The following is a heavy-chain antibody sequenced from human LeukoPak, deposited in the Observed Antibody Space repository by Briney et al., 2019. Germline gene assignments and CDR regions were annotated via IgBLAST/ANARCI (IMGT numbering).Heavy chain of an antibody. D-gene: IGHD5-24*01. Sequence: ASVKVSCTVSGYTLTELSMHWVRQAPGKGLEWMGGFDPEDGETIYAQKFQGRVTMTEDTSTDTAYMELSSLRSENTAVYYCATGGGDGYFYWGQGTLVTVSS. J-gene: IGHJ4*02. V-gene: IGHV1-24*01. CDR3: ATGGGDGYFY. CDR2: FDPEDGET. CDR1: GYTLTELS.